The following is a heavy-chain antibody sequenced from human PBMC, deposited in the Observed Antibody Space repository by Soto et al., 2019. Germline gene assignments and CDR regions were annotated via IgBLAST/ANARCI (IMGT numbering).Heavy chain of an antibody. J-gene: IGHJ4*02. CDR3: AKEGFIATNTPLPSYYYDY. D-gene: IGHD3-16*02. Sequence: EVQLLESGGGLVQPGGSLRLSCAASGFTFSSYAMSWVRQAPGKGLEWVSAIGGSGGSTYYADSVKGRFTISRDNSKNTLYLQMNSLRAEDTAVYYCAKEGFIATNTPLPSYYYDYWGQGTLVTVSS. CDR2: IGGSGGST. CDR1: GFTFSSYA. V-gene: IGHV3-23*01.